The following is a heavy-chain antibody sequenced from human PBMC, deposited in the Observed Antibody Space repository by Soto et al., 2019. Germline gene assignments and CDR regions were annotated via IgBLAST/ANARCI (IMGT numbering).Heavy chain of an antibody. V-gene: IGHV1-69*01. CDR2: IIPIFGKA. CDR3: ASGGEYYDENLPHYYFFGMHV. J-gene: IGHJ6*02. Sequence: QVQLVQSGAEVKKPGSSVKVSCKASGGTFSNYPITWVRRAPGQGLEWLGGIIPIFGKADYTQKVQGRVTITADEPTSTADMEISSLRSEDTAVYYCASGGEYYDENLPHYYFFGMHVWGPGTTVTVSS. D-gene: IGHD3-16*01. CDR1: GGTFSNYP.